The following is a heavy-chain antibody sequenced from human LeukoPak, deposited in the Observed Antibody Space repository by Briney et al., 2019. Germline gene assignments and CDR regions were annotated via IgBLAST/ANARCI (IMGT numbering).Heavy chain of an antibody. CDR2: INHSGST. CDR1: GGSISSYY. D-gene: IGHD6-13*01. J-gene: IGHJ4*02. CDR3: ARLADSSSWPTGPDY. Sequence: SETLSLTCTVSGGSISSYYWSWIRQPPGKGLEWIGEINHSGSTNYNPSLKSRVTISVDTSKNQFSLKLSSVTAADTAVYYCARLADSSSWPTGPDYWGQGTLVTVSS. V-gene: IGHV4-34*01.